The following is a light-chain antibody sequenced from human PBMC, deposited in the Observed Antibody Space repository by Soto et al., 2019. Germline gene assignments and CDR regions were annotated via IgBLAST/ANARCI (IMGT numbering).Light chain of an antibody. CDR3: QQFPTWT. Sequence: EIVLTQSPCILSLSPGERATLSCRASQSVSNSYLAWYQQKPGQAPRLLMYAASNRATGIPYRFSGSGSGXXXXXXXSSLXPEDXXVXXXQQFPTWTFGQGTKVEIK. CDR2: AAS. CDR1: QSVSNSY. V-gene: IGKV3-20*01. J-gene: IGKJ1*01.